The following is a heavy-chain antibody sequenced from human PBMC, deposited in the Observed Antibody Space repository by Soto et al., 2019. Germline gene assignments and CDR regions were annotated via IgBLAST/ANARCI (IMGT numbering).Heavy chain of an antibody. CDR2: IYYSGST. V-gene: IGHV4-61*01. CDR3: ARAWKQPWGGMDV. Sequence: QVQLQESGPRLVKPSETLSLTCTVSGDSVSSNSYYWSWIRQPPGKGLEFIGYIYYSGSTNYNPSLKGRVTISLDTTKNQFSLRLSAVTVADTAGYYCARAWKQPWGGMDVWGPLTTVTVSS. J-gene: IGHJ6*02. D-gene: IGHD7-27*01. CDR1: GDSVSSNSYY.